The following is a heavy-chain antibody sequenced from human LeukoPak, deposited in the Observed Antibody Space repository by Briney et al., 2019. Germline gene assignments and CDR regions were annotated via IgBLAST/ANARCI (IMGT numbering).Heavy chain of an antibody. CDR3: ARDMVVTPGGGFDC. Sequence: SETLSLTCTVSGGSISSYYWSWIRQPAGKGLEWIGRINTSGSTNYNPSLKSRVTMSVDTSKNKFSLKLNSVTAADTAVYYCARDMVVTPGGGFDCWGQGTLVTVSS. V-gene: IGHV4-4*07. CDR2: INTSGST. CDR1: GGSISSYY. J-gene: IGHJ4*02. D-gene: IGHD4-23*01.